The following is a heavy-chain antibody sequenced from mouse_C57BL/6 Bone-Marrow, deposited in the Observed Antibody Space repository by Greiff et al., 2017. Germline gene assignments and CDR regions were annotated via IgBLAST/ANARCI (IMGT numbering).Heavy chain of an antibody. D-gene: IGHD2-2*01. CDR3: ARVGDYGYDEGYFDV. CDR2: IYPRSGNT. V-gene: IGHV1-81*01. J-gene: IGHJ1*03. CDR1: GYTFTSYG. Sequence: QVQLKQSGAELARPGASVKLSCKASGYTFTSYGISWVKQRTGQGLEWIGEIYPRSGNTYYNEKFKGKATLTADKSSSTAYMELRSLTSGDSAVYFCARVGDYGYDEGYFDVWGTGTTVTVSS.